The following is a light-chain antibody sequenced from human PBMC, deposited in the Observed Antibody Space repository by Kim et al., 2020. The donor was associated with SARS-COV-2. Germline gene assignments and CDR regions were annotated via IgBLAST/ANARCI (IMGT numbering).Light chain of an antibody. J-gene: IGKJ1*01. CDR3: QRRGT. CDR2: TAS. CDR1: QDINNN. Sequence: ACLSALVGERGTITCRASQDINNNLAWYQQKPGKPPQLLIHTASTVHSGVPSRFSGSGSGTHFSLTISSLQPEDIATYYCQRRGTFGQGTKVDIK. V-gene: IGKV1-27*01.